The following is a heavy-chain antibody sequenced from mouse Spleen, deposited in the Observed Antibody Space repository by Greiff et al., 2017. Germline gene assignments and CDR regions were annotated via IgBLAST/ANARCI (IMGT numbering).Heavy chain of an antibody. J-gene: IGHJ3*01. CDR1: GYAFSSSW. CDR3: ARDYYGSSYEVLFAY. CDR2: IYPGDGDT. Sequence: VKLVESGPELVKPGASVKISCKASGYAFSSSWMNWVKQRPGKGLEWIGRIYPGDGDTNYNGKFKGKATLTADKSSSTAYMQLSSLTSEDSAVYFCARDYYGSSYEVLFAYWGQGTLVTVSA. V-gene: IGHV1-82*01. D-gene: IGHD1-1*01.